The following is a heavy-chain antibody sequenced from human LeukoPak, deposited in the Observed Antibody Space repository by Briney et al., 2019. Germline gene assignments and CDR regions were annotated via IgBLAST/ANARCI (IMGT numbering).Heavy chain of an antibody. V-gene: IGHV3-48*03. CDR1: GSTFSTYE. J-gene: IGHJ4*02. D-gene: IGHD3-22*01. CDR2: ICSDASNI. Sequence: GGSLRLSCAASGSTFSTYEMNWVRQAPGKGLEWVSYICSDASNIYYADSVEGRFTISRDNAKNSLYLQMNSLRAEDTAVYYCARFYDNRVRDYWGQGTLVTVSS. CDR3: ARFYDNRVRDY.